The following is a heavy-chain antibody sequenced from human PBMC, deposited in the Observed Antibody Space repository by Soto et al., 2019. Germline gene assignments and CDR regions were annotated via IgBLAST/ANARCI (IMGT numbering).Heavy chain of an antibody. V-gene: IGHV3-23*01. CDR1: GFTFSTNG. CDR3: AARNFEY. J-gene: IGHJ4*02. CDR2: INGDGAGT. Sequence: EVQILESGGGLVQPGGSLRLSCAASGFTFSTNGLTWVRQAPGKGLEWVSLINGDGAGTYYADSVKGRFTISRDNSKNTLYLQMNSLRAEDTAVYYCAARNFEYWGQGTLVTVSS.